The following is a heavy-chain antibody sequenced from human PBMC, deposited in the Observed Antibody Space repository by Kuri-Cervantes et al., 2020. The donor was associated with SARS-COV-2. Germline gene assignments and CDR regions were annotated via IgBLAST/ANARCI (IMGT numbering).Heavy chain of an antibody. CDR1: GYTFTSYG. CDR2: ISAYNGNT. Sequence: ASVKVSCKASGYTFTSYGISWVRQAPGQGLEWMGWISAYNGNTNYAQKLQGRVTMTTDTPTSTAYMELSSLRSEDTAVYYCASLGDAGDLSPPFDYWGQGTLVTVSS. V-gene: IGHV1-18*01. J-gene: IGHJ4*02. D-gene: IGHD3-16*01. CDR3: ASLGDAGDLSPPFDY.